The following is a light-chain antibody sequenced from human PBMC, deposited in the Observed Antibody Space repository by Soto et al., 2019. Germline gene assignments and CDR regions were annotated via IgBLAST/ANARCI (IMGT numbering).Light chain of an antibody. CDR3: HQYADSPQT. Sequence: EVVSTQSPGTLSLSPGERATLSCRASQSVSSSFLAWYQQKPGQAPRLLIHAASTGATGIPARFRGSGSGTDFTLTISSLEPEDSAVYFCHQYADSPQTFGQGTKVDIK. V-gene: IGKV3-20*01. J-gene: IGKJ2*01. CDR2: AAS. CDR1: QSVSSSF.